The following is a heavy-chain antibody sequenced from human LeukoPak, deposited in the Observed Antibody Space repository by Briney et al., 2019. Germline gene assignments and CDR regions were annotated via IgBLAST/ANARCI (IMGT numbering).Heavy chain of an antibody. D-gene: IGHD5-24*01. V-gene: IGHV3-23*01. Sequence: GGSLRLSCAASGFTFSSYAMSWARQAPGKGLEWVSAISGSGGSTYYADSVKGRFTISRDNSKNTLYLQMNSLRVEDTAVYYCAKDRNPRWLQSGNFDYWGQGTLVTVSS. CDR3: AKDRNPRWLQSGNFDY. CDR1: GFTFSSYA. CDR2: ISGSGGST. J-gene: IGHJ4*02.